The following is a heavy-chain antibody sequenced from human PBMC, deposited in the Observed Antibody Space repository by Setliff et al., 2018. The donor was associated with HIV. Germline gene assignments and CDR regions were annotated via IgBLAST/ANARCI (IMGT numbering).Heavy chain of an antibody. CDR1: GASFTDYY. Sequence: TLSLTCPFYGASFTDYYWNWIRQPPGKGLEWIGEIHHTGHINYNPSFKIRVTMSLDMSTNQFSLKMASMTAADSAVYYCARFDVTPMTTRDYWGQGTQVTVSS. CDR2: IHHTGHI. CDR3: ARFDVTPMTTRDY. D-gene: IGHD4-17*01. V-gene: IGHV4-34*01. J-gene: IGHJ4*02.